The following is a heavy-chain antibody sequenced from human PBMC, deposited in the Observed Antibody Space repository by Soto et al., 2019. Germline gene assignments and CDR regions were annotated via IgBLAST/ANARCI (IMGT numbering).Heavy chain of an antibody. J-gene: IGHJ6*02. D-gene: IGHD3-22*01. V-gene: IGHV3-74*01. CDR3: ARELVVDYYDCSGYSPWVYGMDV. Sequence: GGSLRLSCAASGFTFSSYWMHWVRQAPGKGLVWVSRINSDGSSTSYADSVKGRFTISRDNAKNTLYLQMNSLRAEDTAVYYCARELVVDYYDCSGYSPWVYGMDVWGQGTTATVSS. CDR1: GFTFSSYW. CDR2: INSDGSST.